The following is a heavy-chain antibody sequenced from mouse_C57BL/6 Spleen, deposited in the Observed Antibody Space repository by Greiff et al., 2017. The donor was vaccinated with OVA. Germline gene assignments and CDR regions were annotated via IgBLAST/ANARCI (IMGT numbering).Heavy chain of an antibody. D-gene: IGHD1-1*01. V-gene: IGHV1-80*01. CDR3: ARRITTVPITGAYYSVS. CDR1: GYAFSSYW. J-gene: IGHJ2*01. Sequence: QVQLKQSGAELVKPGASVKISCKASGYAFSSYWMNWVKQRPGKGLEWIGQIYPGDGDTNYNGKFKGKATLTADKSSSTAYMQLSSLSSEDSAVYFCARRITTVPITGAYYSVSWGQGTTLTVSS. CDR2: IYPGDGDT.